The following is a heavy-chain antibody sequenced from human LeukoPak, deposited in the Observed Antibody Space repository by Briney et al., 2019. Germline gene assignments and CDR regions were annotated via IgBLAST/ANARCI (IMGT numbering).Heavy chain of an antibody. CDR3: ARGYRTWYYFDY. CDR1: GYTFTSYA. D-gene: IGHD2-15*01. CDR2: INAGNGNT. J-gene: IGHJ4*02. V-gene: IGHV1-3*03. Sequence: ASVKVSCKASGYTFTSYAMHWVRQAPGQRLEWMGWINAGNGNTKYSQEFQGRVTITRDTSASTAYMELSSLRSEDMAVYYCARGYRTWYYFDYWGQGTLATVSS.